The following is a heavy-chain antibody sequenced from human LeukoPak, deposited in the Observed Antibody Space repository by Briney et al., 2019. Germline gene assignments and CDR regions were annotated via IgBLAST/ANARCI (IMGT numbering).Heavy chain of an antibody. CDR3: ASVYSGYDDY. V-gene: IGHV3-74*01. J-gene: IGHJ4*02. CDR1: GFTFSSYW. CDR2: IDSDGSGT. D-gene: IGHD5-12*01. Sequence: PGGSLRLSCAASGFTFSSYWMHWVRQAPGKGLVWVSRIDSDGSGTNHADSVKGRFTISRDNAKNTLYLQMNSLRAEDTAVYYCASVYSGYDDYWGQGTLVTVSS.